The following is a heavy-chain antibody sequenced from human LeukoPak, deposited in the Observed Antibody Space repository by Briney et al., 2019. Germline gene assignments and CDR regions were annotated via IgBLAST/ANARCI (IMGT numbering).Heavy chain of an antibody. CDR2: IHYSGST. J-gene: IGHJ5*02. D-gene: IGHD3-3*01. V-gene: IGHV4-31*03. Sequence: SETLSLTCTVSGGSISSGGYYWSWIRQHPGKGLEWIGYIHYSGSTYYNPSLKSRVTISVDTSKNQFSLKLSSVTAADTAVYYCARTHYDFWSGYLSWFDPWGQGTLVTVSS. CDR1: GGSISSGGYY. CDR3: ARTHYDFWSGYLSWFDP.